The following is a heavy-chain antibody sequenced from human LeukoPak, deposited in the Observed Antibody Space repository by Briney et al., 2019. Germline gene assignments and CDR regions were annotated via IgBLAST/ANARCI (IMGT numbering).Heavy chain of an antibody. CDR1: GYTFTSYG. CDR3: ARAWGAMVSPHYYYYGMDV. D-gene: IGHD5-18*01. Sequence: ASVKVSCKASGYTFTSYGISWERQAPGQGLEWMGWISAYNGNTNYAQKLQGRVTMTTDTSTSTAYMELRSLRSDDTAVYYCARAWGAMVSPHYYYYGMDVWGQGTTVTVSS. V-gene: IGHV1-18*01. CDR2: ISAYNGNT. J-gene: IGHJ6*02.